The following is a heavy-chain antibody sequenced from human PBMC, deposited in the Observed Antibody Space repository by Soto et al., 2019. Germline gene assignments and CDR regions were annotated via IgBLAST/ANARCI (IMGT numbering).Heavy chain of an antibody. Sequence: QVQLQESGPGLVKPSQTLSLTCTVSGGSISSGGYYWSWIRQHPGKGLEWIGYIYYSGSTYYNPSIKRRVTISVDTSKNQCSLKLSSVTAADTAVYYCARGPDYSILHFDYWGQGTLVTVSS. CDR1: GGSISSGGYY. J-gene: IGHJ4*02. D-gene: IGHD4-4*01. CDR2: IYYSGST. V-gene: IGHV4-31*03. CDR3: ARGPDYSILHFDY.